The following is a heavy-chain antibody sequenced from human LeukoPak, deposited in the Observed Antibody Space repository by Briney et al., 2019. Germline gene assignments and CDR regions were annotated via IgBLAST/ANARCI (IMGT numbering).Heavy chain of an antibody. J-gene: IGHJ5*02. V-gene: IGHV3-11*06. CDR2: ISSSSSYT. CDR3: ARCSGDYGSGTLGDFDP. Sequence: KPGGSLRLSCAASGFTFSDYYMSWIRQAPGKGLEWVSYISSSSSYTNYADSVKGRFTISRDNAKNSLYLQMNSLRAEDTAVYYCARCSGDYGSGTLGDFDPWGQGTLVTVSS. D-gene: IGHD3-10*01. CDR1: GFTFSDYY.